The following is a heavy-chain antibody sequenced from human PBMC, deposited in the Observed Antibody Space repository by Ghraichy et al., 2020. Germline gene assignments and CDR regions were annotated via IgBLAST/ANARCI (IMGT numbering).Heavy chain of an antibody. CDR3: AREYRHMEIDY. V-gene: IGHV3-53*01. CDR2: IYSGGST. D-gene: IGHD1-1*01. CDR1: GFTVSSNY. Sequence: LSLTCAASGFTVSSNYMSWVRQAPGKGLEWVSVIYSGGSTYYADSVKGRFTISRDNSKNTLYLQMNSLRAEDTAVYYCAREYRHMEIDYWGQGTLVTVSS. J-gene: IGHJ4*02.